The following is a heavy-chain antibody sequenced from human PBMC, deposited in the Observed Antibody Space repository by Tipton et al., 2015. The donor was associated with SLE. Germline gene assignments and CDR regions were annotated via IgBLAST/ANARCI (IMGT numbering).Heavy chain of an antibody. CDR3: AREGWSIVGPTGWFDP. J-gene: IGHJ5*02. V-gene: IGHV4-34*01. CDR2: INHSGST. CDR1: GGSFSGYY. Sequence: TLSLTCAVYGGSFSGYYWSWIRQPPGKGLEWIGEINHSGSTYYNPSLKSRVTISVDRSKNQFSLKLSSVTAADTAVYYCAREGWSIVGPTGWFDPWGQGTLVTVSS. D-gene: IGHD1-26*01.